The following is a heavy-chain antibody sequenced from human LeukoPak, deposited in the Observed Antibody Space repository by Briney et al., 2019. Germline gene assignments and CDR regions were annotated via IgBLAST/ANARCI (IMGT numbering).Heavy chain of an antibody. J-gene: IGHJ5*02. CDR2: IYYSGST. CDR3: ARRSDFWTRQETWFDP. CDR1: GGSISSSSYY. Sequence: KPSETLSLTCTVSGGSISSSSYYWGWIRQPPGKGLEWIGSIYYSGSTYYNPSLKSRVTISVDTSKNQFSLKLSSVTAVDTAVYYCARRSDFWTRQETWFDPWGQGTLVTVSS. D-gene: IGHD3/OR15-3a*01. V-gene: IGHV4-39*01.